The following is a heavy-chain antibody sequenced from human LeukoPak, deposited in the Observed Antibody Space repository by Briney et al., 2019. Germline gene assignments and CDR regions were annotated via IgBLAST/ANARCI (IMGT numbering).Heavy chain of an antibody. V-gene: IGHV1-24*01. J-gene: IGHJ3*02. Sequence: ASVKVSCKVSGYTLTELSMHWVRQAPGKGLEWMGGFDPEDGETIYAQKFQGRVTMTEDTSTDTAYMELSSLRSEDTAVYYCATGVKLLWFGDAFGIWGQGTMVTVSS. CDR2: FDPEDGET. CDR3: ATGVKLLWFGDAFGI. CDR1: GYTLTELS. D-gene: IGHD3-10*01.